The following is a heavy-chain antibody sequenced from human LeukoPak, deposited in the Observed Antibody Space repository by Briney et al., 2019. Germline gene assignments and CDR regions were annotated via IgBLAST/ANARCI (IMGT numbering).Heavy chain of an antibody. CDR2: ISGSGGST. D-gene: IGHD3-10*01. CDR3: AKEVRLLWFGEGVY. V-gene: IGHV3-23*01. Sequence: GGSLRLSCAPSVFTFSSYAMSCVREAPGKGLEWVSAISGSGGSTYYADSVKGRFTISRDNSKNTLYLQMNSLRAEDTAVYYCAKEVRLLWFGEGVYWGQGTLVTVSS. CDR1: VFTFSSYA. J-gene: IGHJ4*02.